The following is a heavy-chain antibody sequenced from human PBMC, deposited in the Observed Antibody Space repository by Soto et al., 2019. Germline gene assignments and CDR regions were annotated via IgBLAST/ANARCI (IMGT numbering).Heavy chain of an antibody. V-gene: IGHV4-59*01. J-gene: IGHJ6*03. CDR2: IYYSGNT. Sequence: QVQLQESGPGLVKPSETLSLTCTVSGGSISPYYWSWIRQPPGQGLEWIGYIYYSGNTNYNPSLESRVTLSVDTSRNQFSLKLTSVTAADTAVYYCARKGAAASYSHYYMDVWGRGTTVTVSS. CDR3: ARKGAAASYSHYYMDV. CDR1: GGSISPYY. D-gene: IGHD6-13*01.